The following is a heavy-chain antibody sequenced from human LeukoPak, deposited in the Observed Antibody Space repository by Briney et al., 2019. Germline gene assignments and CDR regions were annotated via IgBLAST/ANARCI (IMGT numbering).Heavy chain of an antibody. V-gene: IGHV4-39*07. CDR1: GGSISSSSYY. D-gene: IGHD2-15*01. J-gene: IGHJ5*02. CDR2: IYYSGST. CDR3: ARGRYNIVVVVAATPRWFDP. Sequence: SETLSLTCTVSGGSISSSSYYWGWIRQPPGKGLEWIGSIYYSGSTNYNPSLKGRVTISVDTSKNQFSLKLSSVTAADTAVYYCARGRYNIVVVVAATPRWFDPWGQGTLVTVSS.